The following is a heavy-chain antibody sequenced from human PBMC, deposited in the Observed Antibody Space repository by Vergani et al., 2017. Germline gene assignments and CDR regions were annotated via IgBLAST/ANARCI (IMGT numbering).Heavy chain of an antibody. J-gene: IGHJ6*03. V-gene: IGHV1-8*01. CDR1: GYTFTSYD. CDR3: AGGSYNWFGYYYYYMDV. Sequence: QVQLVQSGAEVKKPGASVKVSCKASGYTFTSYDINWVRQATGQGLEWMGWMNPNSGNTGYAQKFQGRVTMTRNTSISTAYMVLSSLRSEDTAVYYCAGGSYNWFGYYYYYMDVWGKGTTVTVSS. D-gene: IGHD1-1*01. CDR2: MNPNSGNT.